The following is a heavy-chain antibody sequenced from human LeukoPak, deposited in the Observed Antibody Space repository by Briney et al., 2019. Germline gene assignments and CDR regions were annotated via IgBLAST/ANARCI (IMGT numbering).Heavy chain of an antibody. V-gene: IGHV4-61*02. CDR3: AREGRLDYYMDV. CDR1: GGSISSGGYY. D-gene: IGHD6-25*01. CDR2: IHSSGST. Sequence: SQTLSLTCTVSGGSISSGGYYWTWIRQPGGKGLEWIGRIHSSGSTNYNPSVRSRVTISVDTSKNQFSLKLNSVTAADTAVYYCAREGRLDYYMDVWGKGTTVIVSS. J-gene: IGHJ6*03.